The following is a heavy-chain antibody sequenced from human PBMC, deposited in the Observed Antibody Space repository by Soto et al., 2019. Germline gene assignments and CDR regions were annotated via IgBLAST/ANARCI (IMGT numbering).Heavy chain of an antibody. CDR2: INPSGGST. V-gene: IGHV1-46*01. D-gene: IGHD3-3*01. J-gene: IGHJ6*02. CDR3: ARDGGYDFWSGYYPYGMDV. CDR1: GYTFTSYY. Sequence: QVQLVQSGAEVKKPGASVKVSCKASGYTFTSYYMHWVRQVPGQGLEWMGIINPSGGSTSYAQKFQGRVTMTRDTSTSTVYMELSSLRSEDTAVYYCARDGGYDFWSGYYPYGMDVWGQGTTVTVSS.